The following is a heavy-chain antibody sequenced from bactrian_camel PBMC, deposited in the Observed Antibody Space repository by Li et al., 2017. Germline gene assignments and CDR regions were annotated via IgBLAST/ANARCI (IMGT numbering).Heavy chain of an antibody. CDR2: IRSGGGSA. Sequence: HVQLVESGGGLVQPGGSLRLSCAASGFAFNIYDMGWVRQAPGKGLEWVSAIRSGGGSAYYADSVKGRFTISRDNAKNTLYLQLNSLKTEDTALYYCAKDLFASPYQYYNEYDWGQGTQVTVS. V-gene: IGHV3S1*01. CDR1: GFAFNIYD. D-gene: IGHD4*01. J-gene: IGHJ4*01. CDR3: AKDLFASPYQYYNEYD.